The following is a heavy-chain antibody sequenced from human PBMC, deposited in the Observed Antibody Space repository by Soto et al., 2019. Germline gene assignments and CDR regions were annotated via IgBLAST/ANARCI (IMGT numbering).Heavy chain of an antibody. D-gene: IGHD2-2*01. CDR2: IYHSGTT. Sequence: KPSETLSLTCVVSGGSISKTNWWSWVRQPPGKGLEWIGEIYHSGTTHYSPSLQSRVTMSVDMSKNHFSLRLSSMTAADTAVYYCAFPATDDFEYWGQGTQVTVSS. V-gene: IGHV4-4*02. J-gene: IGHJ4*02. CDR1: GGSISKTNW. CDR3: AFPATDDFEY.